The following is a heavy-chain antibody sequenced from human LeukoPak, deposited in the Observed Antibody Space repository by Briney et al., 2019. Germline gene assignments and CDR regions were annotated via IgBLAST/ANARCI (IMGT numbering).Heavy chain of an antibody. Sequence: PGGSLRLSCAASGFTFSSYEMNWVRQAPEKGLEWVSYISSSGSTIYYADSVKGRFTISRDNAKNSLYLQMNSLRAEDTAVYYCARAPNLLYSSGGGYFDYWGQGTLVTVSS. D-gene: IGHD6-19*01. CDR3: ARAPNLLYSSGGGYFDY. J-gene: IGHJ4*02. CDR2: ISSSGSTI. CDR1: GFTFSSYE. V-gene: IGHV3-48*03.